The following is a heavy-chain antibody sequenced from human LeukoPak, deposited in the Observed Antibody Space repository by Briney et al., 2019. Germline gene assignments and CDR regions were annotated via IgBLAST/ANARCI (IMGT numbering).Heavy chain of an antibody. CDR1: GGSVSSYY. CDR2: IYYSGST. J-gene: IGHJ5*02. V-gene: IGHV4-59*08. D-gene: IGHD3-10*01. Sequence: SETLSLTCAVSGGSVSSYYGSWIRQPPGKALEWIGHIYYSGSTNYNPSLKRRLTISADTSKNQSSLKLSSVTAADTAVYYCARGIIPMVRGAKNWFDPWGQGTLVTVSS. CDR3: ARGIIPMVRGAKNWFDP.